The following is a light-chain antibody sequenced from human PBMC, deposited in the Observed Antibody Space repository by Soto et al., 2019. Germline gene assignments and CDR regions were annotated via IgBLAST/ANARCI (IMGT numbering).Light chain of an antibody. V-gene: IGLV2-14*01. CDR1: SSDVGGYNY. CDR2: DVS. Sequence: QSVLTQPASVSGSPGQSITISCTGTSSDVGGYNYVSWYQQHPGKAPKLMIYDVSNRPSGVSNRFSGSKSGNTASLTISGLQAEDEADYYCSSYTCSSTEVFGGGTKLTVL. J-gene: IGLJ2*01. CDR3: SSYTCSSTEV.